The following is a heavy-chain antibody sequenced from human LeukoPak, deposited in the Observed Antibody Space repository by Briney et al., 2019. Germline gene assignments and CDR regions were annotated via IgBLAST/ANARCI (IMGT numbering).Heavy chain of an antibody. CDR1: GFTFSSYG. J-gene: IGHJ4*02. Sequence: GGSLRLSCAASGFTFSSYGMHWVRQVPEKGLEWVARINRDGTTRSCADSVWGRFTISRDNAQNTVYLQMNSLKVDDTAVYFCARDFVVVSTPGDNFDYWGQGTLVTVSS. V-gene: IGHV3-74*01. CDR2: INRDGTTR. CDR3: ARDFVVVSTPGDNFDY. D-gene: IGHD2-21*01.